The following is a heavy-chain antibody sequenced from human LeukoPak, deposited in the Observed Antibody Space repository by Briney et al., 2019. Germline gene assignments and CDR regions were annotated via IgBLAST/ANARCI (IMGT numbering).Heavy chain of an antibody. D-gene: IGHD3-3*01. Sequence: GGSPRLSCAASGFTFSSYAMSWVGQAPGKGLEWVSAISGSGGSTYYADSVKGRFTISRDNSKNTLYLQMNSLRAEDTAVYYCAKDYYDFWSGPPARPYSAFLLDYWGQGTLVTVSS. V-gene: IGHV3-23*01. CDR2: ISGSGGST. J-gene: IGHJ4*02. CDR1: GFTFSSYA. CDR3: AKDYYDFWSGPPARPYSAFLLDY.